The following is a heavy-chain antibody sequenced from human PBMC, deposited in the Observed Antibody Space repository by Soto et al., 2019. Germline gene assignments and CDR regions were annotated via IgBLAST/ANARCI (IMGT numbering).Heavy chain of an antibody. D-gene: IGHD1-7*01. CDR1: GGTFSSYA. J-gene: IGHJ6*02. Sequence: QVQLVQSGAAVKKPGSSVKVSCKASGGTFSSYAISWLRQAPGQGLEWMGGIIPIFGTANYAQKFQGRVTITADESTSTAYMELSSLRSEDTAVYYCAGPPELTRIYYYYGMDVWRQGTTVTVSS. CDR2: IIPIFGTA. CDR3: AGPPELTRIYYYYGMDV. V-gene: IGHV1-69*12.